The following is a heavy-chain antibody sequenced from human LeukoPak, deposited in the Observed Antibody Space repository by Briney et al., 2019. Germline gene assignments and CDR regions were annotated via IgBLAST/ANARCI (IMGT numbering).Heavy chain of an antibody. CDR3: ASGSSSWSYFDY. CDR2: IYYSGTA. CDR1: GGSISSRSYY. V-gene: IGHV4-39*01. Sequence: PSETLSLTCTVSGGSISSRSYYWGWIRQPPGKGLEWIATIYYSGTAYYNPSLKSRVTISVDTSKSQFSLNLSSVTAADTAVYYCASGSSSWSYFDYWGQGTLVTVSS. D-gene: IGHD6-13*01. J-gene: IGHJ4*02.